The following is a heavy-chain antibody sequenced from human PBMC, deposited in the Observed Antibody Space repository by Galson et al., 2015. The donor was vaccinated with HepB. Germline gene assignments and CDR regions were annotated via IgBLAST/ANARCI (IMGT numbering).Heavy chain of an antibody. J-gene: IGHJ4*01. D-gene: IGHD2-15*01. Sequence: PVQSLRLSCAASGFTFSSYWMNWVRQAPGKGLEWVSVIYSGGATYYADSVKGRFTISRDNSKNILYLHVNNLGAEDPAVDYCASPFCTGGSCYPLWYWGQGTLVTVSS. CDR2: IYSGGAT. V-gene: IGHV3-53*01. CDR1: GFTFSSYW. CDR3: ASPFCTGGSCYPLWY.